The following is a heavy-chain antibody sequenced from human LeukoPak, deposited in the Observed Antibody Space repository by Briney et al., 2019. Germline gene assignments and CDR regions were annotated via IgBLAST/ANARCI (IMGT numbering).Heavy chain of an antibody. CDR3: ARESLVGATTPFDY. Sequence: GASVKVSCKASGYTFTGYYMHWVRQAPGQGLEWMGWINPNNGGTNYAQKFQGRVTMTRDTSISTAYMELSRLRSDDTDVYYCARESLVGATTPFDYWGQGTLVTVSS. V-gene: IGHV1-2*02. CDR2: INPNNGGT. CDR1: GYTFTGYY. D-gene: IGHD1-26*01. J-gene: IGHJ4*02.